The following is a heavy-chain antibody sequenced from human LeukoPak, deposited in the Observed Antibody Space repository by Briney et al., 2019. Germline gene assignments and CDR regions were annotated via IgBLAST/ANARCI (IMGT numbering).Heavy chain of an antibody. J-gene: IGHJ4*02. CDR2: IRSDGGIK. CDR1: GFTFDNYG. D-gene: IGHD2-2*01. V-gene: IGHV3-30*02. Sequence: GSLRLSWAASGFTFDNYGMHWVRQAPGKGLEWVAFIRSDGGIKYYADSVKGRFTISRDNSKNTLYLQVNSLRAEDTAVYFCAKDVPAAYFDYWGQGTLVTVSS. CDR3: AKDVPAAYFDY.